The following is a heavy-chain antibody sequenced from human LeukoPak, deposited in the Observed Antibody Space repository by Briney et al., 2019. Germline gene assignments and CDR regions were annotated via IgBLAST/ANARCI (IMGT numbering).Heavy chain of an antibody. CDR3: ARDREYSSSSLNY. D-gene: IGHD6-6*01. CDR2: IIPIFGTA. J-gene: IGHJ4*02. V-gene: IGHV1-69*01. CDR1: GGTFSSYA. Sequence: SVKVSCKASGGTFSSYAISWVRQAPGQGLEWMGGIIPIFGTANYAQKFQGRVTITADESRSTAYMELSSLRSEDTAVYYCARDREYSSSSLNYWGQGTLVTVSS.